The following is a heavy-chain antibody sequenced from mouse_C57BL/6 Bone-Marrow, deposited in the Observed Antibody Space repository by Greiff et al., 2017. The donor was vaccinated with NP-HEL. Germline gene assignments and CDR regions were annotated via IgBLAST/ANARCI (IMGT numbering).Heavy chain of an antibody. V-gene: IGHV5-9-1*02. D-gene: IGHD2-2*01. CDR3: TREGNYGYDGPYFDV. CDR2: ISSGGDSI. CDR1: GFSFSSYA. J-gene: IGHJ1*03. Sequence: EVKVVESGEGLVKPGGSLTLSCAASGFSFSSYAMSWVRQTPEKRLEWVAYISSGGDSIYYAATVKGRFTISRDNARNTLFLQMSSLKTEDTAMYYCTREGNYGYDGPYFDVWGTGTTVTVSS.